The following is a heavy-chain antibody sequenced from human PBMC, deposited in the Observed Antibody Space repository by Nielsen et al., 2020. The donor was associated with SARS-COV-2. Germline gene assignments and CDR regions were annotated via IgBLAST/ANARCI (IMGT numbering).Heavy chain of an antibody. J-gene: IGHJ6*02. CDR2: ISWNSGSI. V-gene: IGHV3-9*01. CDR1: GFTFDDYA. D-gene: IGHD1-26*01. CDR3: ATGGSGTFLNMDV. Sequence: GGSLRLSCAASGFTFDDYAMHWVRQAPGKGLEWVSGISWNSGSIGYADSVKGRFTISRDNAKNSLYLQMNSLRAEDTALYYCATGGSGTFLNMDVWGQGTTVTVSS.